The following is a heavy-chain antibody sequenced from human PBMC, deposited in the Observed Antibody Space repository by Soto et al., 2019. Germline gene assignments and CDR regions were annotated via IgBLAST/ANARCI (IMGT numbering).Heavy chain of an antibody. CDR3: ARSRYYDFWSGYYELDY. J-gene: IGHJ4*02. D-gene: IGHD3-3*01. CDR2: ISAYNGNT. V-gene: IGHV1-18*01. Sequence: ASVKVSCKASGYTFTSYGISWVRQAPGQGLEWMGWISAYNGNTNYAQKLQGRVTMTTDTSTSTAYMELRSLRSDDTAVYSCARSRYYDFWSGYYELDYWGQGTLVTVSS. CDR1: GYTFTSYG.